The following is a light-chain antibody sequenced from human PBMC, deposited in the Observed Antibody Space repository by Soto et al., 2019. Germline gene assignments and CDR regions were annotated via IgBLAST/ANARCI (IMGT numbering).Light chain of an antibody. V-gene: IGKV3-20*01. CDR1: QSVGKNF. J-gene: IGKJ1*01. CDR3: QQYANSPRT. CDR2: GAS. Sequence: EIELTQSPGTLSLSPGERATLSCRASQSVGKNFLAWYQQKPGQAPRFLIHGASSRATGIPDRFSGSGSGTDFTLTISRLEPEDFAVYYCQQYANSPRTFGQGTKVEIK.